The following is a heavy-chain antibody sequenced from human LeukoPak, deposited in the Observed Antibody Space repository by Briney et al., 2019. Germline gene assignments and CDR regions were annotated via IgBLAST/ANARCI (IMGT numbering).Heavy chain of an antibody. J-gene: IGHJ6*02. V-gene: IGHV3-21*01. D-gene: IGHD2-2*02. Sequence: PGGSLRLSCAASGFTFSSYSMNWVRQAPGKGLEWVSSISSSSSYIYYADSVKGRFTISRDNAKNSLYLQVNSLRAEDTAVYYCARDVVVPAAIILGYYYYGMDVWGQGTTVTVSS. CDR3: ARDVVVPAAIILGYYYYGMDV. CDR2: ISSSSSYI. CDR1: GFTFSSYS.